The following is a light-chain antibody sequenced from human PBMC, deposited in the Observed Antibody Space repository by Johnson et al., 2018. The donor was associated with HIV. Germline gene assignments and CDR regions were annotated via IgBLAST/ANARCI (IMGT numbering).Light chain of an antibody. CDR3: GTWDSSLSAHYV. V-gene: IGLV1-51*02. Sequence: QSVLTQPPSVSAAPGQKVTISCSGSSSTIGKNYVSWYQVLPGTAPKLLIYKNNKRPSGIPDRFSGSKSGTSAPLAITGLQTGDEADYYCGTWDSSLSAHYVFGTGTKVTVL. CDR1: SSTIGKNY. CDR2: KNN. J-gene: IGLJ1*01.